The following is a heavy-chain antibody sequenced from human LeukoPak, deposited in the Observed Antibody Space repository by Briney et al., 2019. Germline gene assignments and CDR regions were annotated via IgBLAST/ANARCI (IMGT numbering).Heavy chain of an antibody. Sequence: GGSLRLSCAASGFTFSGYGMHWVRQAPGKGLEWVAVISYDGSNKYYADSVKGRFTISRDNSKNTLYLQMNSLRAEDTAVYYCAKDLGVGAAMGYWGQGTLVTVSS. D-gene: IGHD1-26*01. CDR2: ISYDGSNK. J-gene: IGHJ4*02. CDR3: AKDLGVGAAMGY. CDR1: GFTFSGYG. V-gene: IGHV3-30*18.